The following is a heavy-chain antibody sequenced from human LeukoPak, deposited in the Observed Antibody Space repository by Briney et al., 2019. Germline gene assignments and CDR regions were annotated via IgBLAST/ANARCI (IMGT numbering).Heavy chain of an antibody. CDR1: GGSISSGSYY. CDR3: ARGSSSSWTPGGY. Sequence: SETLSLTCTVSGGSISSGSYYWSWIRQPAGKGLEWIGRIYSSGSTNYNPSLKSRVTISVDTSKNQFSLKLSSVTAADTAVYYCARGSSSSWTPGGYWGQGTLVTVSS. D-gene: IGHD6-13*01. V-gene: IGHV4-61*02. J-gene: IGHJ4*02. CDR2: IYSSGST.